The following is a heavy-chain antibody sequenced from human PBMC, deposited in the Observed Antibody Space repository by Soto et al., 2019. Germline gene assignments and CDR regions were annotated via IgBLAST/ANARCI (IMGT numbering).Heavy chain of an antibody. CDR3: ARGERWLQFGTFDY. CDR1: GFTFSSYG. V-gene: IGHV3-33*01. CDR2: IWYDGSNK. Sequence: GGSLRLSCAASGFTFSSYGMHWVRQAPGKGLEWVAVIWYDGSNKYYADSVKGRFTISRDNSKNTLYLQMHSLRAEDTAVYYCARGERWLQFGTFDYWGQGTLVTVSS. J-gene: IGHJ4*02. D-gene: IGHD5-12*01.